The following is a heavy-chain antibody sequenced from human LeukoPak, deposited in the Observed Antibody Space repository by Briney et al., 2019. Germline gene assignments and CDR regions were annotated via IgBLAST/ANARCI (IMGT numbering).Heavy chain of an antibody. CDR1: GFTFSSYG. CDR2: ISYDGSNK. J-gene: IGHJ6*04. Sequence: PGGSLRLPCAASGFTFSSYGMHWVRQAPGKGLEWVAVISYDGSNKYYADSVKGRFTISRDNSKNTLYLQMNSLRAEDTAVYYCAKDRVDIVATIHGGVGYGMDVWGKGTTVTVSS. CDR3: AKDRVDIVATIHGGVGYGMDV. D-gene: IGHD5-12*01. V-gene: IGHV3-30*18.